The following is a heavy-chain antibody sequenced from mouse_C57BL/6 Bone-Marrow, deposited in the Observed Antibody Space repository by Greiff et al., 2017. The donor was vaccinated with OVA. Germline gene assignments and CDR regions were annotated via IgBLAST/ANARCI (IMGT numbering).Heavy chain of an antibody. J-gene: IGHJ2*01. V-gene: IGHV14-4*01. CDR3: TTYRY. CDR1: GFNIKDDY. CDR2: LDPENGDT. Sequence: VQLQQSGAELVRPGASVKLSCTASGFNIKDDYMHWVKERPEQGLEWIGWLDPENGDTEYASKFQGKATITADTSSKTVYLHLSSLTSEDTAVYYGTTYRYWGQGTTLTVSS.